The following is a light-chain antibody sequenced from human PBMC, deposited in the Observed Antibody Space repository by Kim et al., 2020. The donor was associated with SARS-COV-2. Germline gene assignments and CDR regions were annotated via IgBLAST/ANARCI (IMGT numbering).Light chain of an antibody. J-gene: IGLJ3*02. CDR2: EVT. Sequence: QSITISCTGTSSDVDDYNYVSWYQQHPGKAPKLMIYEVTKRPSGVSYRFSGSKSGNTASLTISGLQAEDEADYYCSSYISSSGLMVFGGGTQLTVL. CDR1: SSDVDDYNY. CDR3: SSYISSSGLMV. V-gene: IGLV2-14*01.